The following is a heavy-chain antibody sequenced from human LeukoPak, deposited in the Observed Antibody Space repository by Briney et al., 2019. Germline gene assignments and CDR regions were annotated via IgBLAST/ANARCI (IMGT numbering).Heavy chain of an antibody. Sequence: AGSLRLSCAASGFSFSVYAMNWVRQAPGKGLEWVSSFGGSGGGPWHAASVKGRFSISRDNSKNTLYLQMSSLSDEDTALYYCAKARGATVNDPADYWGQGILVTVSS. CDR2: FGGSGGGP. CDR3: AKARGATVNDPADY. V-gene: IGHV3-23*01. CDR1: GFSFSVYA. D-gene: IGHD1-26*01. J-gene: IGHJ4*02.